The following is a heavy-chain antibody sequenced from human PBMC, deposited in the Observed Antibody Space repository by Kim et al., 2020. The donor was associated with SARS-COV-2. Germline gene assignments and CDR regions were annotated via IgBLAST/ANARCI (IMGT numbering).Heavy chain of an antibody. CDR3: ARDRVGAVGWFDP. CDR2: IYYSGST. V-gene: IGHV4-59*13. CDR1: GGSISSYY. Sequence: SETLSLTCTVSGGSISSYYWSWIRQPPGKGLEWIGYIYYSGSTNYNPSLKSRVTISVDTSKNQFSLKLSSVTAADTAVYYCARDRVGAVGWFDPWGQGT. J-gene: IGHJ5*02. D-gene: IGHD1-26*01.